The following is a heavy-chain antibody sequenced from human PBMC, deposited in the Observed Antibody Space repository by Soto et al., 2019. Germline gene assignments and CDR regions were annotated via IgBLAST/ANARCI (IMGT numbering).Heavy chain of an antibody. CDR2: IIPIFGTA. CDR3: ARVQSRGHLFDN. J-gene: IGHJ4*02. Sequence: GASVKVSCKASGGTFSSYAISWVRQAPGQGLEWMGGIIPIFGTANYAQKFQGRVTITADESTSTAYVELSSLRSEDAAVYCCARVQSRGHLFDNWGQGILVTVSS. V-gene: IGHV1-69*13. CDR1: GGTFSSYA.